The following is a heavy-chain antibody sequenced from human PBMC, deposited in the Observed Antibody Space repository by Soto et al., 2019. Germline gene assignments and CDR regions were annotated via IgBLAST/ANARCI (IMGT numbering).Heavy chain of an antibody. CDR3: AMVDVYVTPSPQDV. J-gene: IGHJ6*02. CDR2: INTYNGNT. CDR1: GYSFTRYG. V-gene: IGHV1-18*01. Sequence: ASVKVSCKASGYSFTRYGIAWARQAPGQGLEWMGWINTYNGNTNYAQNLQGRATLTTDTSTSTAYMELTSLRSNDTAIYYCAMVDVYVTPSPQDVWGQGNTVTVSS. D-gene: IGHD3-16*01.